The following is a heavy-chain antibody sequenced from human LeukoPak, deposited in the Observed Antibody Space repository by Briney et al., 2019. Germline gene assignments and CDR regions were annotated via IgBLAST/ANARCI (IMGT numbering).Heavy chain of an antibody. CDR2: TSYDGSNR. D-gene: IGHD2-2*01. Sequence: GRSLRLSCAASGFTFSSYAMHWVRQAPGKGLEWVAVTSYDGSNRYYADSVKGRFTTSRDNSKNTLYLQMNSLRAEDTALYYCAKALGYCSSTNCYPIDYWGQGTLVTVSS. V-gene: IGHV3-30-3*01. CDR1: GFTFSSYA. CDR3: AKALGYCSSTNCYPIDY. J-gene: IGHJ4*02.